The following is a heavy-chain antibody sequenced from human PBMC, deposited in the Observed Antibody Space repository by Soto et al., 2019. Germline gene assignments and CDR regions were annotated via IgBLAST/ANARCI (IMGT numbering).Heavy chain of an antibody. J-gene: IGHJ4*01. D-gene: IGHD1-26*01. CDR2: IKSKTDGGTP. Sequence: PGGSLRLSCAASGFTFSNAWINWVRQAPGKGLEWVGRIKSKTDGGTPDYAAPVKGRFAISRDDSKNIVYLQMNSLKTEDTGIYYCTIYSYSSIIVVRFDYWGHGTLVTVSS. V-gene: IGHV3-15*07. CDR3: TIYSYSSIIVVRFDY. CDR1: GFTFSNAW.